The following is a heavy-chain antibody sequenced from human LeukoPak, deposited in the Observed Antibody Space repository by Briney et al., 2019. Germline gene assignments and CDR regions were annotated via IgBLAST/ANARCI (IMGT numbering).Heavy chain of an antibody. V-gene: IGHV4-59*01. D-gene: IGHD6-19*01. Sequence: SETLSLTCTVSGGSISSYYWNWIRQPPGKGLEWIGYTYYSGSTSYNPSLKSRVTISEDTTKKQFSLKLNSLTAADTAVYYCARGDSSGWFYFDYWGQGTLVAVSS. CDR1: GGSISSYY. CDR2: TYYSGST. CDR3: ARGDSSGWFYFDY. J-gene: IGHJ4*02.